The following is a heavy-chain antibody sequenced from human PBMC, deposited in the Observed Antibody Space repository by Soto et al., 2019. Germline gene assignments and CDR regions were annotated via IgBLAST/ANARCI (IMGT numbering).Heavy chain of an antibody. V-gene: IGHV1-2*02. D-gene: IGHD2-2*01. CDR2: INPDSGGT. CDR1: GYTFTDYY. J-gene: IGHJ2*01. Sequence: QEQLVQSGAEVKKPGASLKVSCKASGYTFTDYYIHWVRQAPGQGLEWVGWINPDSGGTNLAQRFQGRVTMTSDTSIKSAYMELSSLRSDDTAVYYCAIRTGQLAIISEFDGDWFFEVWGRGTLVTVSS. CDR3: AIRTGQLAIISEFDGDWFFEV.